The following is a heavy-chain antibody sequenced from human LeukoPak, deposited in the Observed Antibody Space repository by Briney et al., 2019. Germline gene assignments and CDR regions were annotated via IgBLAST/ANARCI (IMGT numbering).Heavy chain of an antibody. CDR1: GFAFKNAW. Sequence: GGSLRLSCAASGFAFKNAWMSWVRQAPGKGLEWLDLIKRKTEGATTDYSAPVKGRFTISRDDSENTLYLQMNSLRHEDTAVYYCLRGAHYDTSGYYYWGQGALVTVSS. CDR2: IKRKTEGATT. CDR3: LRGAHYDTSGYYY. J-gene: IGHJ4*02. D-gene: IGHD3-22*01. V-gene: IGHV3-15*05.